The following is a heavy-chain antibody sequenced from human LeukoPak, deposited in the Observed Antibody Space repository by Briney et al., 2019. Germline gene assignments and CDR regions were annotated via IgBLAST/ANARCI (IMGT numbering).Heavy chain of an antibody. CDR1: GYTFTSYG. Sequence: ASVKVSCKASGYTFTSYGISWLRQAPGQGLEWMGWISGYNGNTNSAQKVQGRVTMTTDTSTTTAYMELRSLRSDDTAVYYCARRVATTDHFDYWGQGTLVTVSS. V-gene: IGHV1-18*01. CDR3: ARRVATTDHFDY. CDR2: ISGYNGNT. J-gene: IGHJ4*02. D-gene: IGHD5-12*01.